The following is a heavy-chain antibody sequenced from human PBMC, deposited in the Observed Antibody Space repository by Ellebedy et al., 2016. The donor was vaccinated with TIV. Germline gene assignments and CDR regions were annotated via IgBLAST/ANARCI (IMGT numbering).Heavy chain of an antibody. Sequence: SETLSLXCSVSGESISGYYWNWIRQSPGKGLEWIGYIDYSGSPNYSPSLRSWVTISQDTSKNQVSLKLTSVTAADTAVYYCARARGYTGSASHSFDHWGQGTLATV. CDR1: GESISGYY. CDR2: IDYSGSP. D-gene: IGHD5-18*01. J-gene: IGHJ4*02. V-gene: IGHV4-59*01. CDR3: ARARGYTGSASHSFDH.